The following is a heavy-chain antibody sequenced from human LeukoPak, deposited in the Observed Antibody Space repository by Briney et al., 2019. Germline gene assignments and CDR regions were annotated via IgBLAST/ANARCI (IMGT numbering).Heavy chain of an antibody. D-gene: IGHD2-2*01. V-gene: IGHV3-7*01. J-gene: IGHJ6*03. CDR3: ARARSSTSWGGVYYYYYYYMDV. CDR2: IKQDGSEK. Sequence: GGSLRLSCAASGFTFSSYWMSWVRQAPGKGLEWVANIKQDGSEKYYVDSVKGRFTISRDNAKNSLYLQMNSLRAEDTAVYYCARARSSTSWGGVYYYYYYYMDVWGKGTTVTVSS. CDR1: GFTFSSYW.